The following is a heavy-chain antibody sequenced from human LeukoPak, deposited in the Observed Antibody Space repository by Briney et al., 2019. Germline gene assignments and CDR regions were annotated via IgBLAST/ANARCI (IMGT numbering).Heavy chain of an antibody. CDR2: ISAYNGNT. CDR1: GYTFTGYG. V-gene: IGHV1-18*01. CDR3: ARYTAPHFDY. Sequence: GASVKVSCKASGYTFTGYGMSWVRQAPGQGLEWMGWISAYNGNTNYAQKLEGRVTMTTDTSTSTAYMELRSLRSDDTAVYYCARYTAPHFDYWGQGTLVTVSS. J-gene: IGHJ4*02. D-gene: IGHD5-18*01.